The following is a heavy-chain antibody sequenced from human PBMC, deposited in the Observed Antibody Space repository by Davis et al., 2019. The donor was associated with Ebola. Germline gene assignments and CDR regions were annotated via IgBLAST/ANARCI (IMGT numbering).Heavy chain of an antibody. CDR1: GGTFSSYA. V-gene: IGHV1-69*04. Sequence: AASVKVSCKASGGTFSSYAISWVRQAPGQGLEWMGRIIPILGIANYAQKFQGSVTITADKSTSTAYMELSSLRSEDTAVYYCARAQDRRGYYYYGMDVWGQGTTVTVSS. D-gene: IGHD2-15*01. J-gene: IGHJ6*02. CDR2: IIPILGIA. CDR3: ARAQDRRGYYYYGMDV.